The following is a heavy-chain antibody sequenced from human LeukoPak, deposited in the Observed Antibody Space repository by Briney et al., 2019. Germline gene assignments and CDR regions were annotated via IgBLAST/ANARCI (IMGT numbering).Heavy chain of an antibody. CDR1: GYTFTCYY. CDR3: ARDKILLWFGELLSDLTFDY. CDR2: INPNSGGT. V-gene: IGHV1-2*02. D-gene: IGHD3-10*01. Sequence: ASVKVSCKASGYTFTCYYMHWVRQAPGQGLEWMGLINPNSGGTNYAQKFQGRVTMTRDTSISTAYMELSRLRSDDTAVYYCARDKILLWFGELLSDLTFDYWGQGTLVTVSS. J-gene: IGHJ4*02.